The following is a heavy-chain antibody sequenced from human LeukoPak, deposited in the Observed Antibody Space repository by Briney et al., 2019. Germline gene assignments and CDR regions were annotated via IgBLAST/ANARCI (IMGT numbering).Heavy chain of an antibody. CDR3: ARQGGGKFVR. CDR2: IYPGDSDT. V-gene: IGHV5-51*01. D-gene: IGHD3-16*01. Sequence: GESLPIACKASGYNFFRYWIGWVRQMPGKGLEWMGIIYPGDSDTRYSPSFQGQVTISADKSISTAYLQWSSLKASDTAMYCCARQGGGKFVRWGQGTLVTVSS. J-gene: IGHJ5*02. CDR1: GYNFFRYW.